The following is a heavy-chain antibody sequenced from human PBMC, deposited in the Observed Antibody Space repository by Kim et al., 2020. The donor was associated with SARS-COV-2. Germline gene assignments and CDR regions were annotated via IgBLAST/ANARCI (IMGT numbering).Heavy chain of an antibody. V-gene: IGHV3-23*01. D-gene: IGHD2-15*01. CDR3: AKALRASYCSGGSCYAPFDP. Sequence: GGSLRLSCAASGFTFSSYAMSWVRQAPGKGLEWVSAISGSGGSTYYADSVKGRFTISRDNSKNTLYLQMNSLRAEDTAVYYCAKALRASYCSGGSCYAPFDPWGQGTLVTVSS. CDR1: GFTFSSYA. CDR2: ISGSGGST. J-gene: IGHJ5*02.